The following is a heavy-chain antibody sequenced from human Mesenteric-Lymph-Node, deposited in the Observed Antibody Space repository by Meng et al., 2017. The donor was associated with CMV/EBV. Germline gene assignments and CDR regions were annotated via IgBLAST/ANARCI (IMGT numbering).Heavy chain of an antibody. Sequence: SGPTLVKPTETLTLTCSVSGFSLNDARMGVSWIRQPPGKALEWLARIDWDDEKFYNTSLKTRLSISKDTSKKQVVLTMTNMDPVDTATYFCARSRGQLGWFDPWGQGILVTVSS. CDR2: IDWDDEK. CDR3: ARSRGQLGWFDP. CDR1: GFSLNDARMG. J-gene: IGHJ5*02. V-gene: IGHV2-70*04. D-gene: IGHD6-6*01.